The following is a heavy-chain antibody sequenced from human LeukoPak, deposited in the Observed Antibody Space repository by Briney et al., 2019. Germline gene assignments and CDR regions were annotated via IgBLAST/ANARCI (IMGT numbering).Heavy chain of an antibody. J-gene: IGHJ5*02. CDR3: ARGGTSSWFDP. D-gene: IGHD1-1*01. V-gene: IGHV4-30-4*01. CDR1: GGSISSGDYY. Sequence: NPSETLSLTCTVSGGSISSGDYYWSWIRQPPGKGLEWIGYIYYSGSTYYNPSLKSRVTISVDTSKNQFSLKLSSVTAADTAVYYCARGGTSSWFDPWGQGTLVTVSS. CDR2: IYYSGST.